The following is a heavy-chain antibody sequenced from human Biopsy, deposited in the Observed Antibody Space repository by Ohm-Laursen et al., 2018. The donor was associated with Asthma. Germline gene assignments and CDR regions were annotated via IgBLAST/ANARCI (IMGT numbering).Heavy chain of an antibody. V-gene: IGHV4-61*01. CDR2: IHYSGST. CDR3: AGFCSGGNCPDH. Sequence: SDTLSLTCTVSGGSVSSGSHYWSWVRQPPGKGLEWIGNIHYSGSTHSSPSLKRRLTLSLDTAKSQISLRLSSVIAADTAVYYCAGFCSGGNCPDHWGQGALVTVSS. D-gene: IGHD2-15*01. J-gene: IGHJ4*02. CDR1: GGSVSSGSHY.